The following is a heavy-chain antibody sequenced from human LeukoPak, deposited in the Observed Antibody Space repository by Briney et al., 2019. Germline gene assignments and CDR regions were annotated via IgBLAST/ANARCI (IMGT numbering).Heavy chain of an antibody. CDR2: IYHSGST. D-gene: IGHD2-2*01. CDR1: GYSISSGYY. Sequence: PSETLSLTCTVSGYSISSGYYWGRIRQPPGKGLEWIGSIYHSGSTYYNPSLKSRVTISVDTSKNQFSLKLSSVTAADTAVYYCARPIVVVPAATSDWYFDLWGRGTLVTVSS. V-gene: IGHV4-38-2*02. J-gene: IGHJ2*01. CDR3: ARPIVVVPAATSDWYFDL.